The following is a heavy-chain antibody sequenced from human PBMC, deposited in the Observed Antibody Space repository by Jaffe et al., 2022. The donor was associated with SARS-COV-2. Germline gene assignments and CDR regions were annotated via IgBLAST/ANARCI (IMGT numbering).Heavy chain of an antibody. V-gene: IGHV2-26*01. CDR2: IFSNDEK. CDR1: GFSLSNARMG. D-gene: IGHD6-13*01. Sequence: QVTLKESGPVLVKPTETLTLTCTVSGFSLSNARMGVSWIRQPPGKALEWLAHIFSNDEKSYSTSLKSRLTISKDTSKSQVVLTMTNMDPVDTATYYCARISGSSWYRGYYYYGMDVWGQGTTVTVSS. CDR3: ARISGSSWYRGYYYYGMDV. J-gene: IGHJ6*02.